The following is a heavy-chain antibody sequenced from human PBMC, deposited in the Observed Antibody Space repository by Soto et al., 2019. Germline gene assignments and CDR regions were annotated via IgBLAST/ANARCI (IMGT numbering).Heavy chain of an antibody. CDR3: ERSPYYSNFDY. Sequence: SEALSLTCTVPGGSISSYYWSWIRQPPGKGLEWIGYIYYSGSTNYNPSLKSRVTISVDTSKNQFSLKLSSVTAADTAVYYCERSPYYSNFDYWGQGTLVTGSS. J-gene: IGHJ4*02. V-gene: IGHV4-59*01. CDR1: GGSISSYY. D-gene: IGHD4-4*01. CDR2: IYYSGST.